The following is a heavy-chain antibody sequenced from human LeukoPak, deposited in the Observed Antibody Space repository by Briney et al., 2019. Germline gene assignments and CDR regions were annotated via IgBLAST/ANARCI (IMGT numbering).Heavy chain of an antibody. D-gene: IGHD3-10*01. CDR1: GFTFSSYG. CDR3: AKDSSITYYYGSGEIDY. J-gene: IGHJ4*02. CDR2: IRYDGSNK. V-gene: IGHV3-30*02. Sequence: GGSLRLSCAASGFTFSSYGMHWVRQAPGKGLEWVAFIRYDGSNKYYADSVKGRFTISRDNSKNTLYLQMNSLRAEDTAVYYCAKDSSITYYYGSGEIDYWGQGTLVTVSS.